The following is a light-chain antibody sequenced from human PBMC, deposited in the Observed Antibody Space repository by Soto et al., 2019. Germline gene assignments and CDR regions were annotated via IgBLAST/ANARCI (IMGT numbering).Light chain of an antibody. CDR1: SSNIGAAYD. V-gene: IGLV1-40*01. CDR3: QSYDSSLSGWV. Sequence: QSVLTQPPSVSGAPGQKVTISCTRSSSNIGAAYDVHWYQHLPGTAPKLLIYGNXNRXXXXXXXXXGSKSGTSASLAITGLQAXDEADYYCQSYDSSLSGWVFGGGTKLTVL. CDR2: GNX. J-gene: IGLJ3*02.